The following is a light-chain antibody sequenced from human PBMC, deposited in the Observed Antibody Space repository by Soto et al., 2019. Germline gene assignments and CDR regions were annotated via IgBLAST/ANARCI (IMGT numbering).Light chain of an antibody. CDR1: SSDVGTYNL. J-gene: IGLJ1*01. CDR3: CSYGGSSALPYV. CDR2: EVT. Sequence: QSVLAQPAPVSGSPEQSVTISCTGTSSDVGTYNLVSWYQQHPGKAPKLIIYEVTERPSGVSNRFSGSKFGNTASLTISGLLPEDEADYYCCSYGGSSALPYVFXTGAKVTVL. V-gene: IGLV2-23*02.